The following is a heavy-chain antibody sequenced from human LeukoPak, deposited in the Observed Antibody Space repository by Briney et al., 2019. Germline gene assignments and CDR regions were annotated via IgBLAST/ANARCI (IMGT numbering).Heavy chain of an antibody. J-gene: IGHJ4*02. CDR2: ISWSSGSI. CDR1: GFTFDDYA. CDR3: ARIGYSSSSLDF. Sequence: GGSLRLSCAASGFTFDDYAMHWVRQAPGKGLEWVSGISWSSGSIAYADSVKGRFTISRDNAKNSLYLQMNSLRAEDTAVYNCARIGYSSSSLDFWGRGTLVTVSS. V-gene: IGHV3-9*01. D-gene: IGHD6-6*01.